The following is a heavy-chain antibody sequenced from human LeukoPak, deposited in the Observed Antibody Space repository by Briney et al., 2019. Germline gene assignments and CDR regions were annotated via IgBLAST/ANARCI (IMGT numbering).Heavy chain of an antibody. J-gene: IGHJ6*03. V-gene: IGHV1-69*01. D-gene: IGHD4-17*01. CDR1: GGTFSSYA. CDR3: ARAHDGDGLDYYYMDV. Sequence: GSSVKVSCKASGGTFSSYAISWVRQAPGQGLDWMGGIIPIFGTANYAQKFQGRVTITADESTSTAYMELSSLRSEDTAVYYCARAHDGDGLDYYYMDVWGKGTTATVSS. CDR2: IIPIFGTA.